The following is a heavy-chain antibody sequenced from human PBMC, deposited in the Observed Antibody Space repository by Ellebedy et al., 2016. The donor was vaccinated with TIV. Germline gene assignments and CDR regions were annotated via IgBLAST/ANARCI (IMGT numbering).Heavy chain of an antibody. CDR3: ARDLRWDWSCQRFDY. Sequence: PGGSLRLSCAASGFTFSNYGFHWVRQAPGKGLEWVALIWFDGSNEHYADSVKGRFTISRDNSKDTVFLQMTSLIDEDTATYYCARDLRWDWSCQRFDYWGQGTLVTVSS. V-gene: IGHV3-33*01. D-gene: IGHD3/OR15-3a*01. CDR2: IWFDGSNE. J-gene: IGHJ4*02. CDR1: GFTFSNYG.